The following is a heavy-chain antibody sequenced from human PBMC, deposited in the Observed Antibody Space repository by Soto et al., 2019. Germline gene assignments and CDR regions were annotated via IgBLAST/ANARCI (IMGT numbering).Heavy chain of an antibody. Sequence: GGSLRLSCAASGFTFSDYYMSWIRQAPGKGLEWVSYISSSSSYTNYADSVKGRFTISRDNAKNSLYLQMNSLRAEDTAVYYCARGCVRDDSLTCYPTDFDYWGQGNLV. CDR3: ARGCVRDDSLTCYPTDFDY. J-gene: IGHJ4*02. CDR2: ISSSSSYT. D-gene: IGHD3-9*01. V-gene: IGHV3-11*06. CDR1: GFTFSDYY.